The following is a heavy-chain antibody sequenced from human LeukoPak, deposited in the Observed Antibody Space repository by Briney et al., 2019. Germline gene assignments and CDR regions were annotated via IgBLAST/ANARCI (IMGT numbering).Heavy chain of an antibody. Sequence: SETLSLTCTVSGGSISSYYWSWIRQPPGKGLEWIGYIYYSGSTNYNPSLKSRVTISVDTSKNQFSLKLSSVTAADTAVYYCARAYSSSPYYFDYWGQGTLVTVSS. CDR2: IYYSGST. CDR1: GGSISSYY. V-gene: IGHV4-59*01. J-gene: IGHJ4*02. CDR3: ARAYSSSPYYFDY. D-gene: IGHD6-6*01.